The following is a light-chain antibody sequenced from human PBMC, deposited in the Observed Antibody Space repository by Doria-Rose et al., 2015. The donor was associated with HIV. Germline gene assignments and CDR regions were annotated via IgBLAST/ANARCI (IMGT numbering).Light chain of an antibody. Sequence: PGKAPKLRIYAASRLQSRVPSGFTVNGSGTDFTLTISSLQPEDFATYYCQQANSFPYTFGQWTKLEIK. CDR3: QQANSFPYT. CDR2: AAS. J-gene: IGKJ2*01. V-gene: IGKV1-12*01.